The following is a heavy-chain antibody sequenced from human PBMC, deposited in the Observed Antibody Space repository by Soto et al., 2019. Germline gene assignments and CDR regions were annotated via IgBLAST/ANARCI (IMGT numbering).Heavy chain of an antibody. V-gene: IGHV1-69*01. Sequence: QAQLVQSGAEVKKPGSSVKVSCTASGGIFSRSGTFTSFAISWVRQAPGQGPERLGGVIGSVSTTKYAQSFEGRVTLTADESANAAFMDRRSLRSEETAIYYCAAGGRATFNDFDYWGQGTLVTVSS. D-gene: IGHD1-1*01. J-gene: IGHJ4*02. CDR2: VIGSVSTT. CDR1: GGIFSRSGTFTSFA. CDR3: AAGGRATFNDFDY.